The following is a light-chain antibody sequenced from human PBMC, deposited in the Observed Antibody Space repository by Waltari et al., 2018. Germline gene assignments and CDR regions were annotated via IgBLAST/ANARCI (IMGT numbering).Light chain of an antibody. CDR3: CSYAGSGTLDVV. Sequence: QYALTQPASVSGSPGQSNTLSCTGAISDFGIYKLVSWYQQHPGKAPKVMIYEVTKRPSGVSDRFSGSRSGNTASLTISGLQPEDEADYYCCSYAGSGTLDVVFGGGTKLTVL. CDR1: ISDFGIYKL. V-gene: IGLV2-23*02. J-gene: IGLJ2*01. CDR2: EVT.